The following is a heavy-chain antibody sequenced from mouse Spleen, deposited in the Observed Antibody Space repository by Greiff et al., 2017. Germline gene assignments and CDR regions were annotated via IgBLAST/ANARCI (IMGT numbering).Heavy chain of an antibody. V-gene: IGHV5-12-1*01. D-gene: IGHD2-14*01. J-gene: IGHJ3*01. CDR3: TRGDRYDVLAY. Sequence: EVKLEESGGGLVKPAGSLKLSCAASGFSFSSYGMAWVRQTPEKRLEWVATISTGGVRTYYPDNVKGRFTISRDNAKNTLYLQMSSLKSEDTAMYYCTRGDRYDVLAYWGQGTLVTVSA. CDR1: GFSFSSYG. CDR2: ISTGGVRT.